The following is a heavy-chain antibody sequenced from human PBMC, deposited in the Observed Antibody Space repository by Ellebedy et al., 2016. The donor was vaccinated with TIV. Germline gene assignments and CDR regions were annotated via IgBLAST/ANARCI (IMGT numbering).Heavy chain of an antibody. CDR1: GGSISSSSYY. D-gene: IGHD6-13*01. J-gene: IGHJ6*02. V-gene: IGHV4-61*02. CDR2: IYTSGST. Sequence: SETLSLXXTVSGGSISSSSYYWGWIRQPPGKGLEWIGRIYTSGSTNYNPSLKSRVTMSVDTSKNQFSLKLSSVTAADTAVYYCARASGYSSSWYGVGYYYYGMDVWGQGTTVTVSS. CDR3: ARASGYSSSWYGVGYYYYGMDV.